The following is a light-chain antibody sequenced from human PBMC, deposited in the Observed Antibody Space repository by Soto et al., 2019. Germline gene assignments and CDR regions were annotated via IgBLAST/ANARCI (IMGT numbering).Light chain of an antibody. J-gene: IGKJ5*01. CDR1: QSVSSY. V-gene: IGKV3-11*01. CDR3: QQRSNWPQIT. CDR2: DAS. Sequence: EIVLTHSPATLSLSPCERATLSWSASQSVSSYLAWYQQKPGQAPRLLIYDASNRATGIPARFSGSGSGTDFTLTISSLEPEDFAVYYCQQRSNWPQITFGQGTRLE.